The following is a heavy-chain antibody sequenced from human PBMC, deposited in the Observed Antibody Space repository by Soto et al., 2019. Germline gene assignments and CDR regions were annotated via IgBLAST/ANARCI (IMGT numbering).Heavy chain of an antibody. CDR2: ISSSGSTI. Sequence: GGSLRLSCAASGFTFSDYYMSWIRQAPGKGLEWVSYISSSGSTIYYADSVKGRFTISRDNAKNSLYLQMISLRAEDTAVYYCARESLRGVFDYWGQGTLVTVSS. V-gene: IGHV3-11*01. J-gene: IGHJ4*02. D-gene: IGHD3-10*01. CDR1: GFTFSDYY. CDR3: ARESLRGVFDY.